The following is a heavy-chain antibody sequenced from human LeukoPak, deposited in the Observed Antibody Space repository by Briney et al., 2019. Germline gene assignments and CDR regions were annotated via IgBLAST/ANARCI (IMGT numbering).Heavy chain of an antibody. V-gene: IGHV3-23*01. CDR3: AKKPVDGIVVVPGAPYYFDY. Sequence: PGGSLRLSCAASGFTFSSYSMNWVRQAPGKGLEWVSAISGSGGSTYYADSVKGRFTISRDNSKNTLYLQMNSLRAEDTAVYYCAKKPVDGIVVVPGAPYYFDYWGQGTLVTVSS. D-gene: IGHD3-22*01. CDR1: GFTFSSYS. CDR2: ISGSGGST. J-gene: IGHJ4*02.